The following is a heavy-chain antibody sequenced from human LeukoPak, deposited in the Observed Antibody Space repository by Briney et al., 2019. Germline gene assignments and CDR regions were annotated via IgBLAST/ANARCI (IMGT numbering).Heavy chain of an antibody. D-gene: IGHD3-22*01. V-gene: IGHV4-59*01. J-gene: IGHJ1*01. CDR3: TGEWNSGYYQYFQH. CDR2: IYYSGSA. Sequence: SETLSLTCTESGGSTSSYYSSWIRDPPGEGLEWSWYIYYSGSANYNPSPKSRVTIPAAASKHQFSLKLRSLTSAHTARYYFTGEWNSGYYQYFQHWGQGTMVTVSS. CDR1: GGSTSSYY.